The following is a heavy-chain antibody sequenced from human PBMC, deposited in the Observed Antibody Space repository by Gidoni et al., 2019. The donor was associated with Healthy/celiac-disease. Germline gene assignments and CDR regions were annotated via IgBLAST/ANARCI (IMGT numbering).Heavy chain of an antibody. CDR1: VWSFSGYY. J-gene: IGHJ4*02. D-gene: IGHD2-8*02. Sequence: QVQLQPWGAGLLKPSETLSLTCAVYVWSFSGYYWIWIRQPPGKGLEWIGKSNHSGTTNYKPSLKSRVTISVDTSKNHFSLKLSSVTAADTAVYYCARGPRVVYAIDYWGQGTLVTVSS. CDR3: ARGPRVVYAIDY. CDR2: SNHSGTT. V-gene: IGHV4-34*01.